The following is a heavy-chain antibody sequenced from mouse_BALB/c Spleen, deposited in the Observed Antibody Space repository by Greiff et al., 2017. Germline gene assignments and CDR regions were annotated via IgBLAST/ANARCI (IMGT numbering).Heavy chain of an antibody. Sequence: VQLQQSGAELVRSGASVKLSCTASGFNIKDYYMHWVKQRPEQGLEWIGWIDPENGDTEYAPKFQGKATMTADTSSNTAYLQLSSLTSEDTAVYYCARPYYYGSSYWFAYWGQGTLVTVSA. V-gene: IGHV14-4*02. CDR1: GFNIKDYY. CDR2: IDPENGDT. J-gene: IGHJ3*01. CDR3: ARPYYYGSSYWFAY. D-gene: IGHD1-1*01.